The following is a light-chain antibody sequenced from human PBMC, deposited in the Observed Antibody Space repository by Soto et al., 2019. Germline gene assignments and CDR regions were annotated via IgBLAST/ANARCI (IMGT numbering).Light chain of an antibody. CDR1: QSVSSSY. V-gene: IGKV3-20*01. Sequence: EIVLTQSPGTLSLSPGERATLSCRASQSVSSSYLAWYQQKPGQAPRLLIYGASSRATGIPDRFSGSGSGTIFTLTISRLEPEDFTVYYGQQYGSSPVTFGQGTKVEIK. J-gene: IGKJ1*01. CDR2: GAS. CDR3: QQYGSSPVT.